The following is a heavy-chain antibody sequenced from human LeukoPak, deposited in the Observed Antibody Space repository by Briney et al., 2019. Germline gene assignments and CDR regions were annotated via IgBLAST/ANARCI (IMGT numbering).Heavy chain of an antibody. CDR1: GGSISSSSYY. V-gene: IGHV4-39*01. D-gene: IGHD3-10*01. Sequence: SKTLSLTCTVSGGSISSSSYYWGWIRQPPGKGLEWIGSIYYSGSTYYNPSLKSRVTISVDTSKNQFSLKLSSVTAADTAVYYCAIQQWFGELGGFDYWGQGTLVTVSS. CDR3: AIQQWFGELGGFDY. J-gene: IGHJ4*02. CDR2: IYYSGST.